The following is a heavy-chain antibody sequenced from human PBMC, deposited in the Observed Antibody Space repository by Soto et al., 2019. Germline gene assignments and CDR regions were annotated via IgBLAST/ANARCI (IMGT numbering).Heavy chain of an antibody. Sequence: PGGSLRLSCAASGVTFSISAMHWARQAPGKGLEWVAVISYDGSIKYYADSVKGRFTISRDNSKSTLYLQMNSLRAEDTAVYYCARAEAVAGPYYFDYWGQGTLVTVSS. D-gene: IGHD6-19*01. CDR3: ARAEAVAGPYYFDY. CDR2: ISYDGSIK. CDR1: GVTFSISA. J-gene: IGHJ4*02. V-gene: IGHV3-30-3*01.